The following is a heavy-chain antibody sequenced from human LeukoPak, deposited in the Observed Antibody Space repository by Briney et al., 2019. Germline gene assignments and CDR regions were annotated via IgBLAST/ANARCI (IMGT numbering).Heavy chain of an antibody. D-gene: IGHD3-3*02. CDR2: IYSGGST. CDR3: ASQDRDSIWALDV. J-gene: IGHJ6*02. CDR1: GFTFSNYA. Sequence: GGSLRLSCAASGFTFSNYAMSWVRQAPGKGLEWVSVIYSGGSTYYADSVKGRFIISRGNSKNTVNLQMNSLRAEDTAVYYCASQDRDSIWALDVWGQGTTVTVSS. V-gene: IGHV3-66*04.